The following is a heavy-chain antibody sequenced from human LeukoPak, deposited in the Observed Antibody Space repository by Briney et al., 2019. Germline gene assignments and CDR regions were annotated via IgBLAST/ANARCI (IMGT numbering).Heavy chain of an antibody. CDR3: ARHSYDSSGSYYFDY. J-gene: IGHJ4*02. V-gene: IGHV4-59*08. D-gene: IGHD3-22*01. CDR2: IYYSGST. Sequence: SETLSLTCSVSGGSISGYYWNWIRLPPGKGLEWIGYIYYSGSTNYNPSLKSRVTISVDTSKNQFSLKLSSVTAADTAVYYCARHSYDSSGSYYFDYWGQGTLVTVSS. CDR1: GGSISGYY.